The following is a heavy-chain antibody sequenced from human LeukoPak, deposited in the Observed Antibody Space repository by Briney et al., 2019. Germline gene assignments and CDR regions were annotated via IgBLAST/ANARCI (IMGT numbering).Heavy chain of an antibody. V-gene: IGHV1-18*01. CDR2: ISAYNGNT. Sequence: GASVKVSCKASGYTFTSYGISWVRQAPGQGLEWMGWISAYNGNTNYAQKLQGRVTMTTDTSTSTAYMELRSLRSDDTAVYYCARERGFCSGGSCYPRGYYMDVWGKGTTVTVSS. CDR3: ARERGFCSGGSCYPRGYYMDV. J-gene: IGHJ6*03. CDR1: GYTFTSYG. D-gene: IGHD2-15*01.